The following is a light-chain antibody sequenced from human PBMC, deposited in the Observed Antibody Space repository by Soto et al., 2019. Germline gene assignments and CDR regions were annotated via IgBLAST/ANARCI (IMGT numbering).Light chain of an antibody. CDR2: DAS. V-gene: IGKV3-11*01. CDR3: QQSYSTPWT. CDR1: QSVSYY. Sequence: GERATLSCRASQSVSYYLAWYQQKPGQAPRLLIYDASIRAAGVPARFSGSGSGTDFSLTISSLQPEDFATYYCQQSYSTPWTFGQGTKVDIK. J-gene: IGKJ1*01.